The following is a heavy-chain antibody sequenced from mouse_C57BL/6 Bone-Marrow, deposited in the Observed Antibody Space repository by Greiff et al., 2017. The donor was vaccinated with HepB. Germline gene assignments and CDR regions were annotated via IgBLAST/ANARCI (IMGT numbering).Heavy chain of an antibody. CDR3: ATTGFAY. J-gene: IGHJ3*01. Sequence: QVQLQQPGAELVRPGTSVKLSCKASGYTFTSYWMHWVKQRPGQGLEWIGVIDPSDSYTNYNQKFKGKATLTVDTSSSTAYMQLSSLTSEGSAVYYCATTGFAYWGQGTLVTVSA. V-gene: IGHV1-59*01. CDR1: GYTFTSYW. D-gene: IGHD4-1*02. CDR2: IDPSDSYT.